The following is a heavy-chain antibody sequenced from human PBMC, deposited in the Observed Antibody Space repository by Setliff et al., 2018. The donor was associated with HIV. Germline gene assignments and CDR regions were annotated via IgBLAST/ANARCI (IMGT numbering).Heavy chain of an antibody. Sequence: GGSLRLSCAASGFALSTYDMHWVRQAPGRGLEWVSSINGNTLYISYAASVRRRFTISRDNAKGSLYLQLTSLRPEDTGVYFCARVGSSTSLDYWGQGILVTVSS. J-gene: IGHJ4*02. CDR3: ARVGSSTSLDY. CDR1: GFALSTYD. CDR2: INGNTLYI. D-gene: IGHD6-13*01. V-gene: IGHV3-21*06.